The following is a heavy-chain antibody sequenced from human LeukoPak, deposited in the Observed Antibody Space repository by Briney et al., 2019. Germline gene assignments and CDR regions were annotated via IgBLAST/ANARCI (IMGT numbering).Heavy chain of an antibody. J-gene: IGHJ4*02. CDR3: ARLSTAMDPLDY. CDR1: AYSFTTSW. Sequence: GESLKISCKGSAYSFTTSWIGWVRQMPGKGLEWMGIIYPGDSDTRYSPSFQGHVTISADKPISTAYLQWSSLKASDTAIYYCARLSTAMDPLDYWGQGTLVTVSS. V-gene: IGHV5-51*01. CDR2: IYPGDSDT. D-gene: IGHD4-17*01.